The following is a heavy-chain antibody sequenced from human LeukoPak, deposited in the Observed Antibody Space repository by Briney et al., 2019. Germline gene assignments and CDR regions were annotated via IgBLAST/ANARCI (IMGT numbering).Heavy chain of an antibody. CDR2: INSNSGGT. J-gene: IGHJ4*02. D-gene: IGHD1-26*01. V-gene: IGHV1-2*06. CDR3: ARDLSSTPNWEFDY. CDR1: GYPFVGYF. Sequence: ASVKVSCKTSGYPFVGYFIHWVRQAPGQGLQWMGRINSNSGGTEYEPSFQGRVTMTRETSISTAYVEVSTLISDDTAVYYCARDLSSTPNWEFDYWGQGTQVTVSS.